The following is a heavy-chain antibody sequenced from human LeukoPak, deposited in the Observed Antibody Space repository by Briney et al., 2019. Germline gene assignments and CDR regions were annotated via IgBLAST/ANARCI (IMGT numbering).Heavy chain of an antibody. D-gene: IGHD3-3*01. CDR2: IYYSGST. CDR1: GGSISSYY. Sequence: SETLSLTCTVSGGSISSYYWSWLRQPPGKGLEWIGYIYYSGSTNYNPSLKSRVTISVDTSKNQFSLKLSSVTAADTAVYYCARGDFWSGPGDVWGKGTTVTVSS. J-gene: IGHJ6*04. V-gene: IGHV4-59*01. CDR3: ARGDFWSGPGDV.